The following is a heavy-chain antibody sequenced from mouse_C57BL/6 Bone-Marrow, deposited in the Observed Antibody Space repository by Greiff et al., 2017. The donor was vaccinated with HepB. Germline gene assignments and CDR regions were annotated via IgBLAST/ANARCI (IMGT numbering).Heavy chain of an antibody. Sequence: VQLKQSGPELVKPGASVKISCKASGYSFTGYYMNWVKQSPEKSLEWIGEINPSTGGTTYNQKFKAKATLTVDKSSSTAYMQLKSLTSEDSAVYYCARHYYGSSPAWFAYWGQGTLVTVSA. V-gene: IGHV1-42*01. J-gene: IGHJ3*01. CDR3: ARHYYGSSPAWFAY. D-gene: IGHD1-1*01. CDR1: GYSFTGYY. CDR2: INPSTGGT.